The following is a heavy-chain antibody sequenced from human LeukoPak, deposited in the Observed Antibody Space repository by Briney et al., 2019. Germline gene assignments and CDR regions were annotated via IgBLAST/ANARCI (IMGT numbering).Heavy chain of an antibody. D-gene: IGHD3-10*01. CDR3: ARRMVPTSTPGAFDY. Sequence: GGSLRLSCAASGFTFSSYAMHWVRQAPGEGLEWMAVISYNGNNKFYADSVKGRFTISRDNSKDTLYLEMNSLRVEDTALYYCARRMVPTSTPGAFDYWGQGTLVTVSS. V-gene: IGHV3-30-3*01. CDR1: GFTFSSYA. CDR2: ISYNGNNK. J-gene: IGHJ4*02.